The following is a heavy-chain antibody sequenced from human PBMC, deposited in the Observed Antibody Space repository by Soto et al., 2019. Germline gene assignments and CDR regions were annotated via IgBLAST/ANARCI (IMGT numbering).Heavy chain of an antibody. D-gene: IGHD4-17*01. Sequence: ASETLSLTCTVSGGSISSGGYYWSWIRQHPGKGLEWIGYIYYGGSTYYNPSLKSRVTISVDTSKNQFSLKLSSVTAADTAVYYCARGEKTTVVTPTDFDYWGQGTLVTVSS. J-gene: IGHJ4*02. V-gene: IGHV4-31*03. CDR3: ARGEKTTVVTPTDFDY. CDR2: IYYGGST. CDR1: GGSISSGGYY.